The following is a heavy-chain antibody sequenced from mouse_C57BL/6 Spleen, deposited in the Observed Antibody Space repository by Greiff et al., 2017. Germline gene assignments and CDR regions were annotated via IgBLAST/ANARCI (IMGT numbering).Heavy chain of an antibody. Sequence: QVQLQQFGAELVKPGASVKLSCKASGYTFTEYTIHWVKQRSGQGLEWIGWFYPGSGSIKYNEKFKDKATLTADKSSSTVYMELSRLTSEDSAVYFCARHEAYYGSSYNYFDYWGQGTTLTVSS. V-gene: IGHV1-62-2*01. D-gene: IGHD1-1*01. CDR1: GYTFTEYT. J-gene: IGHJ2*01. CDR3: ARHEAYYGSSYNYFDY. CDR2: FYPGSGSI.